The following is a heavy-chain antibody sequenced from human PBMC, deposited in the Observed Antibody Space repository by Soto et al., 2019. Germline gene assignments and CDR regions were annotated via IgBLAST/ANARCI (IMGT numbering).Heavy chain of an antibody. V-gene: IGHV5-51*01. Sequence: PGESLKISCNASGFSLNTYWIGWVRQKPGKDLAWMGSIFPRDSDTRYSPSFQGQVIISADRAISTAYLQWRSLKASDTAIYYCARQGRTYSASGYYYGINVWRQGTTVTVSS. J-gene: IGHJ6*02. CDR1: GFSLNTYW. D-gene: IGHD6-13*01. CDR2: IFPRDSDT. CDR3: ARQGRTYSASGYYYGINV.